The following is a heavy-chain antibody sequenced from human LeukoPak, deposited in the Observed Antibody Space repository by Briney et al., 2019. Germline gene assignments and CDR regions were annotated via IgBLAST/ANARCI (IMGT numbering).Heavy chain of an antibody. CDR2: INHSGST. D-gene: IGHD2-15*01. V-gene: IGHV4-34*01. CDR3: ARVGCSGGSCPVFDY. Sequence: SETLSLTCAVYGGSFNDYYWNWIRQPPGKGLEWIGEINHSGSTNYNPSLKSRVTISVDTSKNQFSLKLSSVTAADTAVYYCARVGCSGGSCPVFDYWGQGTLVTVSS. CDR1: GGSFNDYY. J-gene: IGHJ4*02.